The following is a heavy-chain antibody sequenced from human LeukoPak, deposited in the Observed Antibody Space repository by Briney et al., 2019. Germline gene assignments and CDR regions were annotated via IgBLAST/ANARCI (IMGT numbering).Heavy chain of an antibody. CDR3: ARVRSKDVWRSYGSYYYYYYMDV. D-gene: IGHD3-16*01. CDR2: IYTSGST. CDR1: GGSISSYY. J-gene: IGHJ6*03. Sequence: SETLSLTCTVSGGSISSYYWSWIRQPAGKGLEWIGRIYTSGSTNYNPSLKSRVTMSVDTSKNQFSLRLSSVTAADTAVYYCARVRSKDVWRSYGSYYYYYYMDVWGKGTTVTISS. V-gene: IGHV4-4*07.